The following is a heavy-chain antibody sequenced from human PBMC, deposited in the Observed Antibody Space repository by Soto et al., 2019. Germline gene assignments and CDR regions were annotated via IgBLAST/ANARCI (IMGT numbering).Heavy chain of an antibody. Sequence: SETLSLTCAVYGGSFSGYYWSWIRQPPGKGLEWIGEINHSGSTNYNPSLKSRVTISVDTSKNQFSLKLSSVTAADTAVYYCARAGKQPGGPSSSIQHWGQGTLVTVSS. CDR2: INHSGST. J-gene: IGHJ1*01. CDR1: GGSFSGYY. CDR3: ARAGKQPGGPSSSIQH. D-gene: IGHD3-10*01. V-gene: IGHV4-34*01.